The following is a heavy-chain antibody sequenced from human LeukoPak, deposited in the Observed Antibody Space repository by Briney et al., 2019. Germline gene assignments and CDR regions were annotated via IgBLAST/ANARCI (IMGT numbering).Heavy chain of an antibody. CDR3: PSARYYGSASYYSDAFDV. V-gene: IGHV3-49*04. CDR1: GFTFGDCA. D-gene: IGHD3-10*01. CDR2: IRSKTHGGTP. J-gene: IGHJ3*01. Sequence: GGSLRLSCTASGFTFGDCAFSWVRQAPGKGLQWVTFIRSKTHGGTPEYAASVKGRFTVSRDDSKSIAYLQIDSLKTEDTAVYYCPSARYYGSASYYSDAFDVWGQGTLVTVSS.